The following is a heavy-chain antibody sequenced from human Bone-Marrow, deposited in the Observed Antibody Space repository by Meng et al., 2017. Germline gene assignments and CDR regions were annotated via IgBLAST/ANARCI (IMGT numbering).Heavy chain of an antibody. CDR1: GGSISSSSYY. Sequence: QLQLQESGPGLVKPWETLSLTCTVPGGSISSSSYYWGRHRHPPGKGLEWIGSIYYSGSTYYNPSLKSRVTISVDTSKNQFSLQLSSVTAADTAVYYCARSTSSSWYAGWFDPWGQGTLVTVSS. V-gene: IGHV4-39*01. CDR2: IYYSGST. D-gene: IGHD6-13*01. CDR3: ARSTSSSWYAGWFDP. J-gene: IGHJ5*02.